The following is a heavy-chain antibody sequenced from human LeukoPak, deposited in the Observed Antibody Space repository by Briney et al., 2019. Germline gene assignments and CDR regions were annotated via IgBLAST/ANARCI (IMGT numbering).Heavy chain of an antibody. D-gene: IGHD5-24*01. J-gene: IGHJ4*02. CDR1: GYTFGDYA. Sequence: GGSLRLSCAASGYTFGDYAMSWVRLAPGKGLEWVANIKEDGTETYYVDSVKGRFTISRDNAKNSLYLQMNSLRVEDTAVYYCAKEGRSLQTYWGQGTLVTVSS. CDR3: AKEGRSLQTY. V-gene: IGHV3-7*03. CDR2: IKEDGTET.